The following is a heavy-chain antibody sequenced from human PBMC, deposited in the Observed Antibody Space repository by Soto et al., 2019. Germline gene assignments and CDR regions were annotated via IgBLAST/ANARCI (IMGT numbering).Heavy chain of an antibody. CDR2: INPHGGST. CDR1: GDTFTSYY. J-gene: IGHJ5*02. CDR3: ARSSGGNFGIIIEGSNWFDP. D-gene: IGHD3-3*01. Sequence: QVRLVQSGAEVRRPGASVKVSCKAPGDTFTSYYLNWVRQAPGQGLDWMGVINPHGGSTKYAQKCQGRGTMTRGTSRSTVYMELRRLRSDDTAIYYCARSSGGNFGIIIEGSNWFDPWGQGALVTVSS. V-gene: IGHV1-46*01.